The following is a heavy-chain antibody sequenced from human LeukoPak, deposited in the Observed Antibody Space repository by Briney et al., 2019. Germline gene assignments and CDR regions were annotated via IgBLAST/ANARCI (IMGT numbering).Heavy chain of an antibody. Sequence: SETLSLTCTVSGYSISSGYYWGWIRQPPGKGLEWIGSIYYSGSTYYNPSLKSRVTISVDTSKNQFSLKLSSVTAADTAVYYCARGMIGCSGGSCYSDAFDIWGQGTMVTVSS. D-gene: IGHD2-15*01. CDR2: IYYSGST. J-gene: IGHJ3*02. CDR3: ARGMIGCSGGSCYSDAFDI. CDR1: GYSISSGYY. V-gene: IGHV4-38-2*02.